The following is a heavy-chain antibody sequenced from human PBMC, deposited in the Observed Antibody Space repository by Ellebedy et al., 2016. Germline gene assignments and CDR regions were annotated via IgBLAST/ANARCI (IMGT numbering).Heavy chain of an antibody. V-gene: IGHV3-7*01. J-gene: IGHJ4*02. D-gene: IGHD3-22*01. Sequence: GGSLRLSCAASGFTFSSYWMSWVRQAPGKGLEWVANIKQDGSEKYYVDSVKGRFTISRDNSKNTLYLQMNSLRAEDTAVYYCARQALDYYDSSGYHLDYWGQGTLVTVSS. CDR3: ARQALDYYDSSGYHLDY. CDR1: GFTFSSYW. CDR2: IKQDGSEK.